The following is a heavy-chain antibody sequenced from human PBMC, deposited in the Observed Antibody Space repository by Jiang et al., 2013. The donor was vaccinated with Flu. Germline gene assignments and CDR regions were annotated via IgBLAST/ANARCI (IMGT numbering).Heavy chain of an antibody. J-gene: IGHJ4*02. CDR1: GFTFSTYA. Sequence: QLLESGGGLVQPGGSLRLSCAASGFTFSTYAMNWVRQAPGKGLEWVSVISGSGGSTYYADSVKGRFSISRDNSKNTVYLQMNSLRAEDTAVYYCAKDSSGWYSSLHYWGQGTLVTVSS. D-gene: IGHD6-19*01. CDR3: AKDSSGWYSSLHY. V-gene: IGHV3-23*01. CDR2: ISGSGGST.